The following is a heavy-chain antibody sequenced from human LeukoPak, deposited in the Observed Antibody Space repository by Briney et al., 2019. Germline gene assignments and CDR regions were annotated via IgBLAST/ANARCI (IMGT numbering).Heavy chain of an antibody. CDR2: ISSRGSST. CDR3: ARDVNSQYGDYYMDV. J-gene: IGHJ6*03. V-gene: IGHV3-48*03. CDR1: GFTFSSYD. Sequence: GGSLRLSCAASGFTFSSYDMNWVRQAPAKGLEWVSYISSRGSSTYYADSVKGRFTISRDNAKNSLYLQMNSLRAEDTAVYYCARDVNSQYGDYYMDVWGKGTTVTVSS. D-gene: IGHD4-17*01.